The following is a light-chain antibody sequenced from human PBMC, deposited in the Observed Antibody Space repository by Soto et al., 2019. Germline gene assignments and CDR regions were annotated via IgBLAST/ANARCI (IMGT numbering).Light chain of an antibody. V-gene: IGKV3-15*01. CDR2: GAS. J-gene: IGKJ1*01. Sequence: EIVMTQSPATLSVSPGERATLSCRASQSVSSNYAWYQQQPGQAPRLLIYGASTSVTGIPARFSGSGSGTELTLTISSLQSEDFAVYYCQQYNNWPPWTFGQGTKVEIK. CDR1: QSVSSN. CDR3: QQYNNWPPWT.